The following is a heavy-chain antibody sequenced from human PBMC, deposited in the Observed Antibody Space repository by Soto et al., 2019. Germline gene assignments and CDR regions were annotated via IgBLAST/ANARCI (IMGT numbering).Heavy chain of an antibody. D-gene: IGHD3-16*01. J-gene: IGHJ1*01. Sequence: QVQLVESGGGVVQPGTSLRVSCVGSGFTFRSYVMHWVRQAPGKGLEWVALTSYDGSDKYYDDSVRGRFTISRDNSRNTVDLQMASLRLEYTALYYCARWGTTGGLDVWGQGTLVSVSS. CDR1: GFTFRSYV. V-gene: IGHV3-30*19. CDR3: ARWGTTGGLDV. CDR2: TSYDGSDK.